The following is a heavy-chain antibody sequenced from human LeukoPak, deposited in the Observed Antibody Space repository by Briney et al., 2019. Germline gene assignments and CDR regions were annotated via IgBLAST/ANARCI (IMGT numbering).Heavy chain of an antibody. V-gene: IGHV4-39*01. J-gene: IGHJ4*02. CDR1: GGSISSNSFY. CDR3: ARLHCHCSSTSCYDY. D-gene: IGHD2-2*01. CDR2: IYYGGST. Sequence: SETLSLTCTVSGGSISSNSFYWGWLRQPPGQERVWIGSIYYGGSTYYNPSLKSRVTISVDTSKNQFSLKLSSVTAADTAVYYCARLHCHCSSTSCYDYWGQGTLVTVSS.